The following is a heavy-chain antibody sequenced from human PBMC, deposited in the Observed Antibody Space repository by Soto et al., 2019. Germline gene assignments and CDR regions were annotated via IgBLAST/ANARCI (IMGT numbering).Heavy chain of an antibody. CDR3: ARETNPFDY. D-gene: IGHD2-8*01. CDR2: ISAYNGNK. V-gene: IGHV1-18*01. CDR1: GYTFTSYG. J-gene: IGHJ4*02. Sequence: QVQLVQSGAEVKKPGASVKVSCKASGYTFTSYGISWVRQAPGQGLEWMGWISAYNGNKKYAQKLQGRVTMTTDTSTATAYMELRSLRSAATSLYYCARETNPFDYWGQGTLVTVSS.